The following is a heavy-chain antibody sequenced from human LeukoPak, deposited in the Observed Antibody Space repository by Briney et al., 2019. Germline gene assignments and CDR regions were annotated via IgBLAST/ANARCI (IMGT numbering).Heavy chain of an antibody. V-gene: IGHV3-30*02. CDR2: IRYDGSNK. CDR3: AKPISVVTQTYYMDV. J-gene: IGHJ6*03. Sequence: GGSLRLSCAASGFTFSSYGMHWVRQAPGKGLEWVAFIRYDGSNKYYADSVKGRFTISRDNSKNTLYLQMNSLRAEDTAMYYCAKPISVVTQTYYMDVWGKGTTVTASS. CDR1: GFTFSSYG. D-gene: IGHD4-23*01.